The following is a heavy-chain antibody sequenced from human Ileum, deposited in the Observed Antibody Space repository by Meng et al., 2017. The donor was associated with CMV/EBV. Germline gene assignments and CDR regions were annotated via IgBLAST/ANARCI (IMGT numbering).Heavy chain of an antibody. D-gene: IGHD1-14*01. CDR3: ARGLTTSFANS. CDR1: GFLFSAET. Sequence: SCAASGFLFSAETMNWVRQAPGRGLEWVSSISSNADYIYYAASVRGRFTISRDNAGNSVFLQMNNLRADDTAVCFCARGLTTSFANSWGQGTLVTVSS. V-gene: IGHV3-21*01. CDR2: ISSNADYI. J-gene: IGHJ5*02.